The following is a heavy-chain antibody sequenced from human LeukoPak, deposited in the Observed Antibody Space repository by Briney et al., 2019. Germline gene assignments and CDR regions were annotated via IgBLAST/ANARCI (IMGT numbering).Heavy chain of an antibody. J-gene: IGHJ4*02. D-gene: IGHD2-15*01. V-gene: IGHV3-23*01. CDR1: GFTFSGSG. Sequence: GGSLRLSCAASGFTFSGSGMRWVRQAPGKGLEWISSSGDSDGSTYYADSLKGRFTISRDNSKNTLYLQMNNLRAEDTAVYYCAKRGCRGTCNPLAYWGQGALVTVSP. CDR2: SGDSDGST. CDR3: AKRGCRGTCNPLAY.